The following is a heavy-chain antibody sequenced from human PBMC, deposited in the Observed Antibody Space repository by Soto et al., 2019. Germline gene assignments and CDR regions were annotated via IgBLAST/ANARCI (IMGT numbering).Heavy chain of an antibody. D-gene: IGHD3-10*01. V-gene: IGHV4-59*03. CDR2: INYSGRS. Sequence: PSETLSLTCSVSGDSSSTYYWGWIRQPPGKGLEWLGYINYSGRSNHNPSLKSRLSMSVDTSNNQVSLKLTSVTAADTAVYYCAGHHGGFYAFGNWGRGTTVTVPS. J-gene: IGHJ3*02. CDR3: AGHHGGFYAFGN. CDR1: GDSSSTYY.